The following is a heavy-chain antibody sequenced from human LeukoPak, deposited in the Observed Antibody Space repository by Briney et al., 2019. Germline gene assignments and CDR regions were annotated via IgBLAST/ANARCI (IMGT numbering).Heavy chain of an antibody. J-gene: IGHJ4*02. CDR1: GFSFSSYW. CDR3: ARDQGPRYFDWLDY. V-gene: IGHV3-7*01. Sequence: PGGSLRLSCAASGFSFSSYWMSWVRQAPGKGLEWVAIIKQDGSENYYVASVKGRFTISRDNARNSLYLQMNSLRAEDTAVYYCARDQGPRYFDWLDYWGQGTLVTVSS. CDR2: IKQDGSEN. D-gene: IGHD3-9*01.